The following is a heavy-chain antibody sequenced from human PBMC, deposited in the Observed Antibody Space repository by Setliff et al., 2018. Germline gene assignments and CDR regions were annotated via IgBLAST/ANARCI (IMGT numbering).Heavy chain of an antibody. D-gene: IGHD2-15*01. Sequence: SVKVSCKASGDSFSTYAISWVRQAPGQGLEWMGGLIPMFGTPGYAQKFQDRVTITTDESTSTAYMELKSLTSEDTAVYYCARSPALLGIVYLDPWGQGTRVTVSS. CDR3: ARSPALLGIVYLDP. V-gene: IGHV1-69*05. J-gene: IGHJ5*02. CDR1: GDSFSTYA. CDR2: LIPMFGTP.